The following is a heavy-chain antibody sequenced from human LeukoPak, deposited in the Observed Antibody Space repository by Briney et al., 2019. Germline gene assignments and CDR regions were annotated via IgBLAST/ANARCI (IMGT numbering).Heavy chain of an antibody. V-gene: IGHV1-18*01. J-gene: IGHJ3*02. D-gene: IGHD3-22*01. CDR1: GYTFTSYG. CDR2: ISAYNGNT. Sequence: ASVKVSCKASGYTFTSYGISWVRQAPGQGLEWVGWISAYNGNTNYAQKLQGRVTMTTDTSTSTAYMELRSLRSDDTAVYYCARRYYDSSSYSHDAFDIWGQGTMVTVSS. CDR3: ARRYYDSSSYSHDAFDI.